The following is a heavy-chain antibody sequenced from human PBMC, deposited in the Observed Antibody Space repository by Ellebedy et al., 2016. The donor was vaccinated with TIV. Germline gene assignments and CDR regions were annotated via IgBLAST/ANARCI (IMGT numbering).Heavy chain of an antibody. CDR3: ARELGDSSWLNWFDP. J-gene: IGHJ5*02. CDR1: GGSISSYY. CDR2: IYYSGST. Sequence: MPSETLSLTCTVSGGSISSYYWSWIRQPPGKGLEWIGYIYYSGSTNYNPSLKSRVTMSVDTSKNQFSLKLSSVTAADTAVYYCARELGDSSWLNWFDPWGQGTLVTVSS. D-gene: IGHD6-13*01. V-gene: IGHV4-59*12.